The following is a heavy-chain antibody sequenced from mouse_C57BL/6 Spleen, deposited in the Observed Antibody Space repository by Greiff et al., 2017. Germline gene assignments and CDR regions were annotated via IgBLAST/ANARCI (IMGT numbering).Heavy chain of an antibody. CDR2: INSDGGST. V-gene: IGHV5-2*01. CDR3: AIYYGNYDAMDD. CDR1: EYEFPSHD. D-gene: IGHD2-1*01. Sequence: DVKLVESGGGLVQPGESLKLSCESNEYEFPSHDMSWVRKTPEKRLELVAAINSDGGSTYYPDTMERRFIISRDNTKKTLYLQMSSLESEDTALYYCAIYYGNYDAMDDWGQGTSVTVSS. J-gene: IGHJ4*01.